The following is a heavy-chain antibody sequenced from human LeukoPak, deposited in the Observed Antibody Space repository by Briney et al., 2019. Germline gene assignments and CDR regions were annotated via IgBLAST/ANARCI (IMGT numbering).Heavy chain of an antibody. CDR1: GFTFSSYW. D-gene: IGHD2-2*01. CDR2: IKQDGSEK. V-gene: IGHV3-7*01. CDR3: ARASLSVVPAASHFDY. Sequence: PGGSLRLSCAASGFTFSSYWMSWVRQAPGKGLEWVANIKQDGSEKYYVDSVKGRFTISRDNAKNSLYLQMNSLRAEDTAVYYCARASLSVVPAASHFDYWGQGTLVTVSS. J-gene: IGHJ4*02.